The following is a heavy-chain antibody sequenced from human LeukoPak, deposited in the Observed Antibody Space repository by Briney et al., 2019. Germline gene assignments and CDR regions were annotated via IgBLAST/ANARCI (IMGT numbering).Heavy chain of an antibody. CDR3: ARGRFSSWYYYYYYMDV. CDR1: GYTFTSYD. J-gene: IGHJ6*03. CDR2: MNPNSGNT. V-gene: IGHV1-8*01. D-gene: IGHD6-13*01. Sequence: ASVKVSCKASGYTFTSYDINWVRQATGQGLECMGWMNPNSGNTGYAQKFQGRVTMTRNTSISTAYMELSSLRSGDTAVYYCARGRFSSWYYYYYYMDVWGKGTTVTVSS.